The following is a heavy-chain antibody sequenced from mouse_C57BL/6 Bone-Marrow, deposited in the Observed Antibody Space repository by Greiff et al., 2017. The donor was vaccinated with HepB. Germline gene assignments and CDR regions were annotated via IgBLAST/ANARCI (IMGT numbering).Heavy chain of an antibody. CDR3: TTGSMVDY. CDR1: GFNIKDYY. D-gene: IGHD1-1*02. CDR2: IDPENGDT. Sequence: EVQLQQSGAELVRPGASVKLSCTASGFNIKDYYMHWVKQRPEQGLEWIGWIDPENGDTEYASKFQGKATITADTSSNTAYLQLSSLTSEDTAVYYCTTGSMVDYWGQGTTLTVSS. V-gene: IGHV14-4*01. J-gene: IGHJ2*01.